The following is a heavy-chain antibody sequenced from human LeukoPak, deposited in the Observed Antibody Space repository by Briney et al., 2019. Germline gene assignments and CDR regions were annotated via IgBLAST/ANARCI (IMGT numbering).Heavy chain of an antibody. CDR3: ARVGLVVVPAAINWFDP. CDR1: GYTFTSYG. V-gene: IGHV1-18*01. CDR2: ISAYNGNT. J-gene: IGHJ5*02. Sequence: GGSLRLSCAASGYTFTSYGISWVRQAPGQGLEWMGWISAYNGNTNYAQKLQGRVTMTTDTSTSTAYMELRSLRSDDTAVYYCARVGLVVVPAAINWFDPWGQGTLVTVSS. D-gene: IGHD2-2*02.